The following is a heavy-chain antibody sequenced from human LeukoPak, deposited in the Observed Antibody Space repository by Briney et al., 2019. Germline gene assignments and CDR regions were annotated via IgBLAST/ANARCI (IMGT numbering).Heavy chain of an antibody. D-gene: IGHD2-2*01. CDR3: ARQGCSSTSCYFYYYGMDV. CDR1: GYSFTSYW. J-gene: IGHJ6*02. V-gene: IGHV5-51*01. Sequence: GESLKIFCKGSGYSFTSYWIGWVRQMPGKGLEWMGIIYPGDSDTRYSPSFQGQVTISADKSISTAYLQWSSLKASDTAMYYCARQGCSSTSCYFYYYGMDVWGQGTTVTVSS. CDR2: IYPGDSDT.